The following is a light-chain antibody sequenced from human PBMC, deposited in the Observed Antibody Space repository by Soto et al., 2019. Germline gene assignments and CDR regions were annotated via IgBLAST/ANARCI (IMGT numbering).Light chain of an antibody. CDR2: DVI. CDR1: SSDVGVYKY. J-gene: IGLJ1*01. Sequence: QSALIQPRSVSGSPGQSVTISCSVTSSDVGVYKYVSWYRQHPGKAPKLMIYDVITRPSGVPDRFSGSKSGNTASLTISGLQAEDEADYYCCSYAGDYTFVFGSGTKVTVL. CDR3: CSYAGDYTFV. V-gene: IGLV2-11*01.